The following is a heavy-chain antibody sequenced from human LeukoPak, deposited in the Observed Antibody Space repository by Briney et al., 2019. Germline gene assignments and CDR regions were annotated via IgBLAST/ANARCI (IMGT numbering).Heavy chain of an antibody. V-gene: IGHV4-34*01. CDR3: ARVWGSSFNWFDP. Sequence: SETLSLTCAVYGGSFSGYSWSWIRQSPGKGLEWIGEVNHSGSTNYNPSLKSRVTISVDKSKNQFSLKLGSVTAADTAVYYCARVWGSSFNWFDPWGQGTLVTVSS. CDR1: GGSFSGYS. J-gene: IGHJ5*02. CDR2: VNHSGST. D-gene: IGHD6-6*01.